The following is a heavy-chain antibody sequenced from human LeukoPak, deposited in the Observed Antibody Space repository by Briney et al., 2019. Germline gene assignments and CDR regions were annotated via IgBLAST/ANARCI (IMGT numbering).Heavy chain of an antibody. J-gene: IGHJ4*02. CDR1: GGSISSYY. CDR3: ARHQKRWLQYYFYFDY. CDR2: INHSGST. V-gene: IGHV4-34*01. D-gene: IGHD5-24*01. Sequence: PSETLSLTCTVSGGSISSYYWSWIRQPPGKGLEWIGEINHSGSTNYNPSLKSRVTISVDTSKNQFSLKLSSVTAADTAVYYCARHQKRWLQYYFYFDYWGQGTLVTVSS.